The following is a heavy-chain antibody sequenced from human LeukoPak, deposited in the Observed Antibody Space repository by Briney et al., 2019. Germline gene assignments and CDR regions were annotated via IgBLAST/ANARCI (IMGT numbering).Heavy chain of an antibody. J-gene: IGHJ4*02. Sequence: GGSLRLSCAASGFTFSSYWMSWVRQAPGKGLEWVAVIWYDGSNKYYADSVKGRFTISRDNSKNTLYLQMNSLRAEDTAVYYCAISVAGPATFDYWGQGTLVTVSS. CDR1: GFTFSSYW. D-gene: IGHD6-19*01. CDR3: AISVAGPATFDY. V-gene: IGHV3-33*08. CDR2: IWYDGSNK.